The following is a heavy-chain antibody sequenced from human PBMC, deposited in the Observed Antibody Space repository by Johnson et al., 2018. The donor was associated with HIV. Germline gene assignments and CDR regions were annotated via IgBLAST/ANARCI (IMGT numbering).Heavy chain of an antibody. CDR2: INRKTDGGTT. CDR1: GFTFSSYA. V-gene: IGHV3-15*01. Sequence: VQLVESGGGLVKPGGSLRLSCAASGFTFSSYAMHWVRQAPGKGLEWVGRINRKTDGGTTDYAAPVKGRFTISRDDSKNTLYLQMNSLKTEDTAVYYCTTDLASDAFDIWGQGTMVTVSS. CDR3: TTDLASDAFDI. J-gene: IGHJ3*02.